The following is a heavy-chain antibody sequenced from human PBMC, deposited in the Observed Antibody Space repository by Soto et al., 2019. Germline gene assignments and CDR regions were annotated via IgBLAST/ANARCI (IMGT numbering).Heavy chain of an antibody. Sequence: SETLSLTCTVSGGSISSYYWSWIRQPPGKGLEWIGYIYYSGSTNYNPSLKSRVTISVDTSKNQFSLKLSSVTAADTAVYYCARGYCSITSCYGYSGYYYYYGMDVWGQGTTVTVSS. J-gene: IGHJ6*02. CDR2: IYYSGST. D-gene: IGHD2-2*01. CDR3: ARGYCSITSCYGYSGYYYYYGMDV. CDR1: GGSISSYY. V-gene: IGHV4-59*08.